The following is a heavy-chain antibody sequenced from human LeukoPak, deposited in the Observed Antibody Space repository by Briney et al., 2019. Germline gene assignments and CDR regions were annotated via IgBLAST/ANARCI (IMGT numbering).Heavy chain of an antibody. CDR2: ISWNSGSI. CDR1: GFTFDDYA. J-gene: IGHJ6*02. D-gene: IGHD3-10*01. Sequence: GGSLRLSCAAPGFTFDDYAMHWVRQAPGKGLEWVSGISWNSGSIGYADSVKGRFTISRDNAKNSLYLQMNSLRAEDTALYYCAKEKLLLVRGVSYGMDVWGQGTTVTVSS. V-gene: IGHV3-9*01. CDR3: AKEKLLLVRGVSYGMDV.